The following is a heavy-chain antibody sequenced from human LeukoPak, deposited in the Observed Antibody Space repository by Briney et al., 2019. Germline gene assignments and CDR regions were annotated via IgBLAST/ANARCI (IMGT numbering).Heavy chain of an antibody. CDR3: ARDSSSAVAGTLWFDP. CDR2: ISAYNGNT. J-gene: IGHJ5*02. Sequence: ASVKVSCKASGYTFTSYGISWVRQAPGQGLEWVGWISAYNGNTNYAQKLQGRVTTTTDTSTSTAYMELRSLRSDDTAVYYCARDSSSAVAGTLWFDPWGQGTLVTVSS. V-gene: IGHV1-18*01. CDR1: GYTFTSYG. D-gene: IGHD6-19*01.